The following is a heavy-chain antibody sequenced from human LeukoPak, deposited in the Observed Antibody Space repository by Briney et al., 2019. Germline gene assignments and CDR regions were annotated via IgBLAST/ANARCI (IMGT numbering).Heavy chain of an antibody. CDR1: GGSFSGYY. CDR3: ATYIGDTYRYFDY. V-gene: IGHV4-39*01. CDR2: IYYSGST. Sequence: ETSETLSLTCAVYGGSFSGYYWGWIRQPPGKGLEWIGSIYYSGSTYYNPSLKSRVTISVDTSKNQFSLKLNSVTAADRAVYYCATYIGDTYRYFDYWGQGALVTVSS. D-gene: IGHD2-21*01. J-gene: IGHJ4*02.